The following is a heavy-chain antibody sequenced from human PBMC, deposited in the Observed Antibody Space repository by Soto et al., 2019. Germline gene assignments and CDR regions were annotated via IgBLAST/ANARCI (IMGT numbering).Heavy chain of an antibody. Sequence: SETLSLTCAVSGGSFRGFYWTWIRQSPGKGLEWLGDINHVGITNYNPSLKSRVSIPVDTSKSQFSLKLSSVTAADTAVYSCACAHDFRGGRQQPIVSWGQGTLVAVSS. V-gene: IGHV4-34*01. CDR1: GGSFRGFY. J-gene: IGHJ4*02. CDR3: ACAHDFRGGRQQPIVS. D-gene: IGHD3-16*01. CDR2: INHVGIT.